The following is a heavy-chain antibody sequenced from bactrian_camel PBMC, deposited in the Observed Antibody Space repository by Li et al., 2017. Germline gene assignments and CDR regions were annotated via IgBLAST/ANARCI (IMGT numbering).Heavy chain of an antibody. CDR3: AADYPRLEPWARCPSTEYNC. J-gene: IGHJ4*01. CDR2: IDAGAST. V-gene: IGHV3S53*01. Sequence: QVQLVESEGGSVQTGGSLKLSCTVSGASSTRWMGWFRRAPGKEREEVAVIDAGASTRYTASVKGRFTISKDNAKSTLYLQMNSLKPEDTAVYYCAADYPRLEPWARCPSTEYNCWGQGTQVTVS. CDR1: GASSTRW. D-gene: IGHD1*01.